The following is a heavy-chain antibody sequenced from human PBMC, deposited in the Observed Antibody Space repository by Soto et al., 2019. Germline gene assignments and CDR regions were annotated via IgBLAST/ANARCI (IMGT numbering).Heavy chain of an antibody. CDR2: VIGYNGNT. CDR3: ARDEPGVAVAGTNLDY. J-gene: IGHJ4*02. D-gene: IGHD6-19*01. Sequence: ASVKVSCKASGYTFTKFGVSWVRQAPGQGLEWVGWVIGYNGNTNYAHKLLGRVSMTTDTSTRTAYMQLRSLRSDDTAVYFCARDEPGVAVAGTNLDYWGQGTLVTVSS. V-gene: IGHV1-18*01. CDR1: GYTFTKFG.